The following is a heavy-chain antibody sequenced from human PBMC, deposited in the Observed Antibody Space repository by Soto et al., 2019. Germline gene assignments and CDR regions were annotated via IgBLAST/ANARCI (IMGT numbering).Heavy chain of an antibody. D-gene: IGHD3-16*01. CDR2: ISERGGAT. J-gene: IGHJ4*02. CDR3: SKRLPGAEGEDY. CDR1: GFTFSSHP. Sequence: EVPLLESGGGLVQPGGSLRLSCAASGFTFSSHPMGWVRQAPGKGLEWVSVISERGGATYYADSVRSRFIISRDNSKHNLYLQMNSLSAEDTAVSSCSKRLPGAEGEDYWGQGTLVPVSS. V-gene: IGHV3-23*01.